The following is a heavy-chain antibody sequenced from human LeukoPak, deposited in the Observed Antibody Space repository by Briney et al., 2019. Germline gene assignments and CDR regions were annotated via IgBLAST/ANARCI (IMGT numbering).Heavy chain of an antibody. V-gene: IGHV3-48*02. D-gene: IGHD2-2*01. CDR1: GFTFSSYS. CDR2: ITASGTAM. Sequence: PGGSLRLSCAASGFTFSSYSMNWVRQAPGKGLEWVSHITASGTAMFYADSVKGRFTIFRDNAKNSLYLQMNSLRDEDTAVYYCARGSTSDWPLDHWGQETLVTISS. CDR3: ARGSTSDWPLDH. J-gene: IGHJ4*02.